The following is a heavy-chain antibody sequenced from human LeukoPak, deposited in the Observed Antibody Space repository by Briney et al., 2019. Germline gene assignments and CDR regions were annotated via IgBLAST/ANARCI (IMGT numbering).Heavy chain of an antibody. V-gene: IGHV4-59*01. CDR1: GGTISSYY. D-gene: IGHD2-2*01. J-gene: IGHJ4*02. Sequence: SETLSLTCTVSGGTISSYYWSWIRQPPGKGLEWIGYIYYSGSTNYNPSLKSRLTISVDTSKNQFSLKLSSVTAADTAVYYCARGIYCSITSCYYYFDYWGQGTLVTVSS. CDR3: ARGIYCSITSCYYYFDY. CDR2: IYYSGST.